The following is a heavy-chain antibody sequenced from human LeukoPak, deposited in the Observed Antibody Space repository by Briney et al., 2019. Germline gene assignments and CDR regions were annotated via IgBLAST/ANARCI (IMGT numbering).Heavy chain of an antibody. CDR2: IIPIFGTA. Sequence: GASVKVSCKASGGTFSSYAISWVRQAPGQGLEWMGGIIPIFGTANYAQKFQGRVTITTDESTSTAYMELSSLRSEDTAVYYCARDSGYSSGWYEGYYFDYWGQGTLVTVSS. CDR3: ARDSGYSSGWYEGYYFDY. V-gene: IGHV1-69*05. J-gene: IGHJ4*02. CDR1: GGTFSSYA. D-gene: IGHD6-19*01.